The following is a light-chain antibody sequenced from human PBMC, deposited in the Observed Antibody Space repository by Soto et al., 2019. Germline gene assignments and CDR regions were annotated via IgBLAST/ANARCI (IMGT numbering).Light chain of an antibody. V-gene: IGKV3-15*01. Sequence: ETVMTQSPDTLSISPGERATLSCRASQSVTTNVAWYQQKPGQAPRLLICDTSTRATGIPARFSGSGSGTEFTLTISGLESEDFAVYYCQQDNNWPPITFGQGTRLEIK. J-gene: IGKJ5*01. CDR2: DTS. CDR3: QQDNNWPPIT. CDR1: QSVTTN.